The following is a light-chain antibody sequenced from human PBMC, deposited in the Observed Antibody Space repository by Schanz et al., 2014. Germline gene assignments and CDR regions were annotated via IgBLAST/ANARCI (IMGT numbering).Light chain of an antibody. J-gene: IGLJ1*01. CDR1: SSNIGSNN. CDR3: AAWDDSLNGFYV. CDR2: RNI. V-gene: IGLV1-44*01. Sequence: QSVLTQPPSASGTPGQRVTISCSGSSSNIGSNNVNWYRQLPGTAPKLLIYRNIQRPSGVPDRFSASKSGTSASLAISGLQSEDEADYYCAAWDDSLNGFYVFGTGTKVTVL.